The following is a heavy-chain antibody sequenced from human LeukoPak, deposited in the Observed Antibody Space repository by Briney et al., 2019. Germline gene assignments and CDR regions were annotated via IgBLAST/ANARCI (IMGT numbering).Heavy chain of an antibody. CDR3: ARDSSYYDFWSGYRLGYFDL. V-gene: IGHV1-46*01. CDR2: INPSGDTT. D-gene: IGHD3-3*01. Sequence: ASVKVSCKASGDTFTSYYMHWVRQAPGQGLEWMGIINPSGDTTTYAQKFQGRVTMTRDTSTSTVYMELSSLRSDDTAVYYCARDSSYYDFWSGYRLGYFDLWGRGTLVTVSS. CDR1: GDTFTSYY. J-gene: IGHJ2*01.